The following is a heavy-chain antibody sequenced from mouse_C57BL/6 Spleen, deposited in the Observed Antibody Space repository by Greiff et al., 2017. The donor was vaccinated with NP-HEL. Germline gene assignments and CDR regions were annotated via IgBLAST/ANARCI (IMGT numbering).Heavy chain of an antibody. J-gene: IGHJ2*01. CDR2: ISDGGSYT. D-gene: IGHD2-5*01. CDR3: ARDKAAYYSKEGYYFDY. CDR1: GFTFSSYA. V-gene: IGHV5-4*01. Sequence: EVKLVESGGGLVKPGGSLKLSCAASGFTFSSYAMSWVRQTPEKRLEWVATISDGGSYTYYPDNVKGRFPISRDNAKNNLYLQMSHLKSEDTAMYYCARDKAAYYSKEGYYFDYWGQGTTLTVSS.